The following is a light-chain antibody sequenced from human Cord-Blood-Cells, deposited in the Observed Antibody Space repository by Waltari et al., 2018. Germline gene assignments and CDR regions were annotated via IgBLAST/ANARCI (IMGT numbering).Light chain of an antibody. CDR2: RDS. V-gene: IGLV3-9*01. CDR3: QVWDSSTV. CDR1: NIGSKN. Sequence: SYELTQPLSVSVALGQTARITCGGNNIGSKNVHWYQQKPGQAPVLVIYRDSNRPCGIPERFSGSNSGNTATLTISRAQAVDEADYYCQVWDSSTVFGTGTKVTVL. J-gene: IGLJ1*01.